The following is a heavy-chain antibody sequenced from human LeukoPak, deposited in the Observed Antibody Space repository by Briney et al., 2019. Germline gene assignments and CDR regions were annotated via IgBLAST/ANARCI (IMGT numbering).Heavy chain of an antibody. CDR3: ARNPSKTSGHNAWFYY. Sequence: EASVKVSCKASGYTFTRHGISWVRQAPGQGLEWMGWISCYNGDTHYAQNYQGRLTMTTDTSTSTAYMELRSLRSDDTAVYYCARNPSKTSGHNAWFYYWGQGTLLTVSS. J-gene: IGHJ4*02. D-gene: IGHD2-15*01. CDR2: ISCYNGDT. CDR1: GYTFTRHG. V-gene: IGHV1-18*01.